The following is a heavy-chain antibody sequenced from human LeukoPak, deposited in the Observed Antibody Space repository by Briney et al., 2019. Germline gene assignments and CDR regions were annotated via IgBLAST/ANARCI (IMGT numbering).Heavy chain of an antibody. J-gene: IGHJ4*02. CDR2: ISYDGTNK. CDR3: ARGHPRPRVIAMAGNFDS. V-gene: IGHV3-30-3*01. D-gene: IGHD6-19*01. CDR1: XFTFSSYA. Sequence: GGSLRLSCAASXFTFSSYAMHWVRQAPGKGLHWVAAISYDGTNKYYADSVKGRFTISRDNSKNTLYLQMNSLRADDTAVFYCARGHPRPRVIAMAGNFDSWGQGTLVTVSS.